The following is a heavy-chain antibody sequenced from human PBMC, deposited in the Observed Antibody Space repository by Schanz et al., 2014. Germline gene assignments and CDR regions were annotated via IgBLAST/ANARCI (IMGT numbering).Heavy chain of an antibody. D-gene: IGHD6-13*01. CDR2: INPTGGST. V-gene: IGHV1-46*01. CDR3: ARNIIATARAYDI. J-gene: IGHJ3*02. CDR1: GYTFTTYY. Sequence: QVQLVQSGAEVKKPGASVKVYCKASGYTFTTYYLHWVRQAPGQGLEWMGIINPTGGSTKYAQKFQDRVTLTTDTSTSTAYMELRSLRSDDTAVYYCARNIIATARAYDIWGQGTMVTVSS.